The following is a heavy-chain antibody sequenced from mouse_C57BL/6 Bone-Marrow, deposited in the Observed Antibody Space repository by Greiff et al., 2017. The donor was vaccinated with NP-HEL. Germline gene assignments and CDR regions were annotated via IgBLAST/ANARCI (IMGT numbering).Heavy chain of an antibody. CDR1: GFTFSNYW. V-gene: IGHV6-3*01. CDR3: TIYYYGSSYVGDWYFDV. Sequence: EVMLVESGGGLVQPGGSMKLSCVASGFTFSNYWMNWVRQSPEKGLEWVAQIRLKSDNYATHYAESVKGRFTISRDDSKSSVYLQMNNLRAEDTGIYYCTIYYYGSSYVGDWYFDVWGTGTTVTVSS. CDR2: IRLKSDNYAT. D-gene: IGHD1-1*01. J-gene: IGHJ1*03.